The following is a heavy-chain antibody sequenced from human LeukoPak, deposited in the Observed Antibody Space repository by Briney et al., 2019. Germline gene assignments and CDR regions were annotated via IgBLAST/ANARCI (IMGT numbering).Heavy chain of an antibody. CDR3: AGFTFFRGVITFDY. Sequence: SETLSLTCTVSGGSISSSSYSWGWIRQPPGKGLVWIGSIYYSGSTYYNPSLKSRVTISVDTSKNQFSLKLSSVTAADTAVYSCAGFTFFRGVITFDYWGQGTLVTVSS. CDR2: IYYSGST. D-gene: IGHD3-10*01. CDR1: GGSISSSSYS. V-gene: IGHV4-39*07. J-gene: IGHJ4*02.